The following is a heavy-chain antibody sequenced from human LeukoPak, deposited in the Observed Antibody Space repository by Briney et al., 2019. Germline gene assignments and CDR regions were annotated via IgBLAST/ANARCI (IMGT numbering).Heavy chain of an antibody. V-gene: IGHV4-34*01. CDR2: INHSGST. CDR1: GGSFSGYY. D-gene: IGHD5-12*01. CDR3: ARGMVVSSRQWPRGPYYFDY. Sequence: SETLSLTCAVYGGSFSGYYWSWIRQPPGKGLEWIGEINHSGSTNYNPSLKSRVTISVDTSKNQFSLKLSSVTAADTAVYYCARGMVVSSRQWPRGPYYFDYWGQGTLVTVSS. J-gene: IGHJ4*02.